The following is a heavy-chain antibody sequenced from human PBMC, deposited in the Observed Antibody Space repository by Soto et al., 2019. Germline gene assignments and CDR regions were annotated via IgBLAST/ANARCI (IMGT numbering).Heavy chain of an antibody. CDR2: IIPILGIA. CDR1: GGTFSSYT. V-gene: IGHV1-69*08. D-gene: IGHD6-13*01. J-gene: IGHJ5*02. CDR3: ARDSGIAAAGTGFDP. Sequence: VQLVQSGAEVKKPGSSVKVSCKASGGTFSSYTISWVRQAPGQGLEWMGRIIPILGIANYAQKFQGRVTITADKSTSTAYMELSSLRSEDTAVYYCARDSGIAAAGTGFDPWGQGTLVTVSS.